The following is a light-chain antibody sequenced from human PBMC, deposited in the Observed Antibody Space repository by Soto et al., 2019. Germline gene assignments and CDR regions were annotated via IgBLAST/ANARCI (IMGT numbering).Light chain of an antibody. CDR1: QSVNIN. CDR3: QQYNDRPPLT. V-gene: IGKV3-15*01. CDR2: CTA. Sequence: EIVMTQSPATLSVSPGERATLSCRASQSVNINLAWYYQKPARDPRHLIYCTATRVAGVPPRFSGSGSGTEVSLTISNRQYEDVAVYYCQQYNDRPPLTFGGGTKVDIK. J-gene: IGKJ4*01.